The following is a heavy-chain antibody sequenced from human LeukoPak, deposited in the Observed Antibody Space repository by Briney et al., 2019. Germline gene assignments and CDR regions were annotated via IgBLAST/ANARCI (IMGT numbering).Heavy chain of an antibody. V-gene: IGHV1-18*01. CDR3: ARGDDNLTGYFRGFEY. Sequence: GASVKVSCKASGYTFTSYGISWVRQAPGQGLEWMGWISAYDGNTKYAQKLQGRVTMTTDTSTRTAYMELRSLRFDDTAVYYCARGDDNLTGYFRGFEYWGQGNLVTVSS. J-gene: IGHJ4*02. CDR1: GYTFTSYG. D-gene: IGHD3-9*01. CDR2: ISAYDGNT.